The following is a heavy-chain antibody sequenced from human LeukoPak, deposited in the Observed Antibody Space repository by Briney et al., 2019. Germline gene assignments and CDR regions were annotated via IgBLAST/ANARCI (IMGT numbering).Heavy chain of an antibody. V-gene: IGHV3-30*18. CDR3: AKDLPGGNYYYYGMDV. Sequence: GGPLRLSCAASGFTFSSYGMHWVRQAPGKGLEWVAVISYDGSNKYYADSVKGRFTISRDNSKNTLYLQMNSLRAEDTAVYYCAKDLPGGNYYYYGMDVWGQGTTVTVSS. D-gene: IGHD2-15*01. J-gene: IGHJ6*02. CDR1: GFTFSSYG. CDR2: ISYDGSNK.